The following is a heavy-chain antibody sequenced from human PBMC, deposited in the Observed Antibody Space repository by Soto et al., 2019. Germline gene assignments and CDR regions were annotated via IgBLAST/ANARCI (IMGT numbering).Heavy chain of an antibody. CDR2: ISSSSSYI. J-gene: IGHJ4*02. V-gene: IGHV3-21*01. CDR3: ARDLVGATDYFDY. CDR1: GFTFSSYS. D-gene: IGHD1-26*01. Sequence: GGSLRLSCAASGFTFSSYSMNWVRQAPGKGLEWVSSISSSSSYIYYADSVKGRFTISRDNAKNSLYLQMNSLRAEDTAVYYCARDLVGATDYFDYWGQGTLVTVSS.